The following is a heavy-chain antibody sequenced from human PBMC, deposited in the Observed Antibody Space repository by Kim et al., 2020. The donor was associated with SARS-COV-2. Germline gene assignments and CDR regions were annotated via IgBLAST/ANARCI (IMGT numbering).Heavy chain of an antibody. V-gene: IGHV4-30-4*01. Sequence: SETLSLTCTVSGGSISSGDYYWSWLRQPPGKGLEWIGYIYYSGSTYYNPSLKSRVTISVDTSKNQFSLKLSSVTAADTAVYYCARRQLKRITIFGVVIGGGDFDYWGQGTLVTVSS. CDR1: GGSISSGDYY. D-gene: IGHD3-3*01. J-gene: IGHJ4*02. CDR3: ARRQLKRITIFGVVIGGGDFDY. CDR2: IYYSGST.